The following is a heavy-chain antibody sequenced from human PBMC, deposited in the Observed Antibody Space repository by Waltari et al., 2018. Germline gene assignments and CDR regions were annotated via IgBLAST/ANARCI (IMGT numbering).Heavy chain of an antibody. CDR1: GGSISSSSYY. CDR2: IYYSGST. CDR3: ARLGGSYFISIIDY. Sequence: QLQLQESGPGLVKPSETLSLTCTVSGGSISSSSYYWGWLRQPPGKGLEWIGSIYYSGSTYYNPSLKSRVTISVDTSKNQFSLKLSSVTAADTAVYYCARLGGSYFISIIDYWGQGTLVTVSS. V-gene: IGHV4-39*07. J-gene: IGHJ4*02. D-gene: IGHD1-26*01.